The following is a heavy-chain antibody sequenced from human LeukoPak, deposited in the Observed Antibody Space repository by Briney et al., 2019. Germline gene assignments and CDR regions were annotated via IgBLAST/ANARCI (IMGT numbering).Heavy chain of an antibody. D-gene: IGHD5-18*01. V-gene: IGHV4-39*01. J-gene: IGHJ5*02. CDR3: ARQFYTAIVLFWFDP. CDR1: GGSISSSNYY. CDR2: IYYSGYT. Sequence: SETLSLTCTVSGGSISSSNYYWGWIRQPPGKGLEWIGSIYYSGYTYYNPSVESRVTISVDTSKNQFSLKLSSVTAADTAVYYCARQFYTAIVLFWFDPWGLGTLVTVSS.